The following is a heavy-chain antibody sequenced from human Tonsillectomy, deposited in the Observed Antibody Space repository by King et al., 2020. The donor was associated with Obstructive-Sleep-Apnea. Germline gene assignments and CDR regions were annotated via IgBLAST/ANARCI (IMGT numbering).Heavy chain of an antibody. Sequence: QLQESGPELVKPSETLSLTCTVSGGSISSSTYYWGWIRQPPGKGLEWIGSIYYIGSTYYNPSLESRVTLSIDTSKNQFSLKLSSVTAADTAVYYCARVTSGPGYFFDYWGKGTLVTVSS. CDR1: GGSISSSTYY. D-gene: IGHD1-26*01. CDR3: ARVTSGPGYFFDY. J-gene: IGHJ4*02. V-gene: IGHV4-39*07. CDR2: IYYIGST.